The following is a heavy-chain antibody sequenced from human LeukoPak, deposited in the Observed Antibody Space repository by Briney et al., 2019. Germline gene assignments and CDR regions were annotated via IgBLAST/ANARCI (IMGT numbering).Heavy chain of an antibody. CDR1: GFTFSTYS. Sequence: TGGSLRLSCAASGFTFSTYSMNWVRQAPGKGLEWVSYISGSSSTIYYADSVKGRFTISRDNAKNSLYLQMNSLRAEDTALYYCATSLTYCGGDCPDYWGQGTLVTVSS. D-gene: IGHD2-21*02. CDR2: ISGSSSTI. V-gene: IGHV3-48*04. CDR3: ATSLTYCGGDCPDY. J-gene: IGHJ4*02.